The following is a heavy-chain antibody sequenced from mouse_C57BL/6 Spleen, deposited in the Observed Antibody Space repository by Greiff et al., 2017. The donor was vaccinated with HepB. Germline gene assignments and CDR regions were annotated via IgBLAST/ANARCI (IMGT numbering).Heavy chain of an antibody. CDR2: IYPGDGDT. V-gene: IGHV1-82*01. CDR3: ARCDYDRFAD. D-gene: IGHD2-4*01. CDR1: GYAFSSSW. J-gene: IGHJ3*01. Sequence: QVQLQQSGPELVKPGASVKISCKASGYAFSSSWMNWVKQRPGKGLEWIGRIYPGDGDTNYNGKFKGKATLTADKSSSTAYMQLSSLTSEDSAVYFCARCDYDRFADWGQGTLVTVSA.